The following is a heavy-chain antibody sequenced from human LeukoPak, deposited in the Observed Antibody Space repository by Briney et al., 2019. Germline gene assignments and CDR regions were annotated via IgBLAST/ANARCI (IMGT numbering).Heavy chain of an antibody. CDR3: ARERGILRGDAFDI. Sequence: PSETLSLTCAVYGGSFSGYYWSWIRQPPGKGLEWIGEINHSGSTNYNPSLKSRVTISVDTSKNQFSLNLSSVTAADTAVYYCARERGILRGDAFDIWGQGTLVTVSS. D-gene: IGHD1-26*01. V-gene: IGHV4-34*01. CDR1: GGSFSGYY. J-gene: IGHJ3*02. CDR2: INHSGST.